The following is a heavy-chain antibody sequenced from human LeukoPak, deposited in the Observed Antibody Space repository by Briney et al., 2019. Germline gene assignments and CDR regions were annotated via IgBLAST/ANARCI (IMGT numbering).Heavy chain of an antibody. CDR3: ARDKPAAVYYFDY. V-gene: IGHV1-18*01. CDR1: GYTFTSYG. Sequence: ASVTVSCKASGYTFTSYGISWVRQAPGQGLEWMGWISAYNGNTIYAQMLQGRVTMTTDTSTSTAYMELRSLSSDDTAVYYCARDKPAAVYYFDYWGQGTLVTVSS. CDR2: ISAYNGNT. D-gene: IGHD2-2*01. J-gene: IGHJ4*02.